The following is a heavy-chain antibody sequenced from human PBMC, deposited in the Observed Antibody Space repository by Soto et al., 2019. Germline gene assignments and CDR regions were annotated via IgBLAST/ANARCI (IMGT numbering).Heavy chain of an antibody. Sequence: EVQLVESGGGLVQPGGSLRLSCAASGFTVSSNYMSWVRQVPGKGLEWVSFIYSSGSTYNADSVKGRFTISRDNSKNTLYLQMSSLRAEDTAVYYCARVWGNWYFDLWGRGTLVTVSS. CDR1: GFTVSSNY. D-gene: IGHD3-16*01. J-gene: IGHJ2*01. V-gene: IGHV3-66*01. CDR2: IYSSGST. CDR3: ARVWGNWYFDL.